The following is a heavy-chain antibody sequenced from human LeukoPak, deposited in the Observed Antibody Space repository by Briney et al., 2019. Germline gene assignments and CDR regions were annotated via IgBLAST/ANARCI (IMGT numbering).Heavy chain of an antibody. J-gene: IGHJ3*02. CDR1: GGTFSSYA. V-gene: IGHV1-69*13. D-gene: IGHD5-18*01. Sequence: SVKVSCKASGGTFSSYAISWVRQAPGQGLEWMGGIIPIFGTANYAQKFQGRVATTADESTSTAYMELSSLRSEDTAVYYCARDTAMVTSSFDIWGQGTMVTVSS. CDR3: ARDTAMVTSSFDI. CDR2: IIPIFGTA.